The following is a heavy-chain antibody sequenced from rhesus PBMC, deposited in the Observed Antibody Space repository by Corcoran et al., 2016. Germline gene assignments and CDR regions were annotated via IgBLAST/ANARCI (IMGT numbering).Heavy chain of an antibody. V-gene: IGHV4-122*02. CDR1: GYSISGYY. J-gene: IGHJ1*01. D-gene: IGHD6-25*01. Sequence: QVQLQESGPGLVKPSETLSLTCAVSGYSISGYYWSWIRPAPGKGLEWIGYITYSGSTSYNPSLKSRVTISRDTYKTQFSLKRSSVTAADTAVYYCAREDRYSGEYFEFWGQGALVTVSS. CDR2: ITYSGST. CDR3: AREDRYSGEYFEF.